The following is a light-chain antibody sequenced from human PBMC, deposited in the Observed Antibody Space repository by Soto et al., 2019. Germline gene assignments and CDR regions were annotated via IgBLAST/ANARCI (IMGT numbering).Light chain of an antibody. CDR3: AAWDDSLNAYV. CDR2: SNN. Sequence: QFVLTQPPSASGTPGQRVTISCSGSSSNIGSNTVNWYQQLPGTAPKLLIYSNNERPSGVPDRFSGSKSGTSASLAISGLQSEDEADFYCAAWDDSLNAYVIGTGTKVTVL. CDR1: SSNIGSNT. V-gene: IGLV1-44*01. J-gene: IGLJ1*01.